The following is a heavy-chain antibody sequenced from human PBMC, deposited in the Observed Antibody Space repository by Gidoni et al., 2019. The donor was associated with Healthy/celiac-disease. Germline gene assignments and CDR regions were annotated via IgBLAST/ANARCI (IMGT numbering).Heavy chain of an antibody. Sequence: EVQLVESGGGLVKPGGYLRPSWAASGFTFSSYSMNWVRQAPGKVLECVSSISSSSSYIYYADSVKGRFTISRDNAKNSLYLQMNSLRAEDTAVYYCARDEHSSGWYVYWGQGTLVTVSS. V-gene: IGHV3-21*01. J-gene: IGHJ4*02. D-gene: IGHD6-19*01. CDR2: ISSSSSYI. CDR3: ARDEHSSGWYVY. CDR1: GFTFSSYS.